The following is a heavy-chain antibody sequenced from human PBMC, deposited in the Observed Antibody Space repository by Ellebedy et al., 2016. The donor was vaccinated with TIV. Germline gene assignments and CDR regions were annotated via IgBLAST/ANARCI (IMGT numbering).Heavy chain of an antibody. V-gene: IGHV4-4*02. CDR1: GGSISSSNW. CDR2: IYHSGST. CDR3: ARDHSTGYSGYDYYYYYGMGV. D-gene: IGHD5-12*01. Sequence: MPSETLSLTCAVSGGSISSSNWWSWVRQPPGKGLEWIGEIYHSGSTNYNPSLKSRVTISVDKSKNQFSLKLSSVTAADTAVYYCARDHSTGYSGYDYYYYYGMGVWGQGTTVTVSS. J-gene: IGHJ6*02.